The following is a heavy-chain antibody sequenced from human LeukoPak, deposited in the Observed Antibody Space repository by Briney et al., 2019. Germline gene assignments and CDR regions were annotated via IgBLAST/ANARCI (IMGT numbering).Heavy chain of an antibody. CDR2: IYYSGST. V-gene: IGHV4-59*08. CDR3: AGTFDYSSSWYYFDY. Sequence: SETLSLTCTVSGGSISSYYWSWIRQPPGKGLEWIGYIYYSGSTNYNPSLKSRVTISVDTSKNQFSLKLSSVTAADTAVYYCAGTFDYSSSWYYFDYWGQGTLVTVSS. J-gene: IGHJ4*02. D-gene: IGHD6-13*01. CDR1: GGSISSYY.